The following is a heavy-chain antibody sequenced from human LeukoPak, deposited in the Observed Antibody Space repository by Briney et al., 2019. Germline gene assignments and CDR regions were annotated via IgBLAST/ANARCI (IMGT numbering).Heavy chain of an antibody. CDR1: GFTVSSNY. V-gene: IGHV3-53*01. Sequence: PGGSLRLSCAASGFTVSSNYMSWVRQAPGKGLEWVSVIYSGGRTHYADSVKGRLTISRDNSKNTLYLQMYSLRAEDTAVYHCARGEGLFDYWGQGTLVTVSS. CDR2: IYSGGRT. J-gene: IGHJ4*02. CDR3: ARGEGLFDY.